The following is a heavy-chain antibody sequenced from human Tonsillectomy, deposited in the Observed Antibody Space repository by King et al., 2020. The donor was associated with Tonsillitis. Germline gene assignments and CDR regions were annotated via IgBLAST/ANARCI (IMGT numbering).Heavy chain of an antibody. CDR2: IYYSGST. CDR3: ARTGLPSWYFDL. CDR1: GGSISSYY. Sequence: QLQESGPGLVKPSETLSLTCTVSGGSISSYYWGWSRQPPGKGLEWSGYIYYSGSTNYNPSLKSRVTISVDTSKNQFSLTLSSVPAADTAVCYCARTGLPSWYFDLWGRGTLVTVSS. J-gene: IGHJ2*01. V-gene: IGHV4-59*12. D-gene: IGHD5-12*01.